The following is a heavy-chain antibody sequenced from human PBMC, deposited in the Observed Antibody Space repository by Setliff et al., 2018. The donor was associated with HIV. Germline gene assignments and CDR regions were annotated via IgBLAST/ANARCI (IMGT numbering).Heavy chain of an antibody. Sequence: ASVKVSCKASGYTFTDYFIHWVRQAPGQGLEWLGWISPNNGDTTIPQRFQGRVTMTSDTSINTAYMELSGLRSDDTAVYYCARQLSNSLESWGQGTPVTVSS. CDR2: ISPNNGDT. CDR3: ARQLSNSLES. J-gene: IGHJ4*02. D-gene: IGHD1-1*01. CDR1: GYTFTDYF. V-gene: IGHV1-2*02.